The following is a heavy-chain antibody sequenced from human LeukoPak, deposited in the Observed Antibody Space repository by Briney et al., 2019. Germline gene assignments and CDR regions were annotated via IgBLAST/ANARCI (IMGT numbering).Heavy chain of an antibody. J-gene: IGHJ4*02. V-gene: IGHV3-9*03. D-gene: IGHD6-13*01. CDR2: ISWNSDSI. Sequence: PGRSLRLSCAASGFTFDDYAMHWVRQAPGKGLEWVSGISWNSDSIGYADSVKGRFTISRDNAKNSLYLQMNSLRAEDMALYYCAKDIGYSRNRALGYWGQGTLVTVSS. CDR3: AKDIGYSRNRALGY. CDR1: GFTFDDYA.